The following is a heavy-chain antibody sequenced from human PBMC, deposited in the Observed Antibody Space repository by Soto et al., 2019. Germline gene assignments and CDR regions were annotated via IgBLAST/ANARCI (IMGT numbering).Heavy chain of an antibody. CDR2: IWYDGSNK. D-gene: IGHD6-19*01. CDR1: GFTFSSYG. V-gene: IGHV3-33*01. Sequence: PGGSLRLSCAASGFTFSSYGMHWVRQAPGKGLEWVAVIWYDGSNKYYADSVKGRFTISRDNSKNTLYLQMNSLRAENTDVYYCARDHGVGIAVAGLLYYYYGMEVQGQGTTVTVSS. CDR3: ARDHGVGIAVAGLLYYYYGMEV. J-gene: IGHJ6*02.